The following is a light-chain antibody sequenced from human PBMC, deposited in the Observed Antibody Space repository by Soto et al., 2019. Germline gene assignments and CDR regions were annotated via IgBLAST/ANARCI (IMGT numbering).Light chain of an antibody. J-gene: IGKJ2*01. V-gene: IGKV2-28*01. CDR2: LGS. CDR3: VEALQTLT. CDR1: QSLLNSDGYNC. Sequence: IVMTQSPLSLPVTPGEAASISCRSSQSLLNSDGYNCLEWYLQRPGQSPQLLIYLGSNRASGVPERISGSGSGTNFTLKISRVGAEDVGVYYCVEALQTLTFGQGTKLEIK.